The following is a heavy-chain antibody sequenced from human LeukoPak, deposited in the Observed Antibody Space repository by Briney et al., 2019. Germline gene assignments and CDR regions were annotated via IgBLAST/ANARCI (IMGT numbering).Heavy chain of an antibody. CDR1: GFTFGSYW. D-gene: IGHD3-10*01. V-gene: IGHV3-7*01. CDR2: IKQDGSEK. J-gene: IGHJ6*04. CDR3: ARWVVRGVIITTGMDV. Sequence: GGSLRLSCAASGFTFGSYWMSWVRQAPGKGLEWVANIKQDGSEKYYVDSVKGRFTISRDNAKNSLYLQMNSLRAEDTAVYYCARWVVRGVIITTGMDVWGKGTTVTVSS.